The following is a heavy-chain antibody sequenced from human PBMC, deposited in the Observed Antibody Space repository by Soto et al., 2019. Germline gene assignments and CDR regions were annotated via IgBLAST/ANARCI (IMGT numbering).Heavy chain of an antibody. CDR3: ARPVAPFYYYGMDV. CDR1: GFTFSTYA. V-gene: IGHV3-30-3*01. CDR2: ISYDGNNK. J-gene: IGHJ6*02. Sequence: QAGGSLRLSGAASGFTFSTYAMEWVRQAPGKGLDWVALISYDGNNKYYADSVRGRFTISRCNSKNTLYLQMNTLRPEDTALYFCARPVAPFYYYGMDVWGQGTTVTVSS.